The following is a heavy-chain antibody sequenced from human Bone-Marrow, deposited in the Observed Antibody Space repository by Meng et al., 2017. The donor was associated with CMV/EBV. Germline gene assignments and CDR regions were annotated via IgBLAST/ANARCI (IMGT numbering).Heavy chain of an antibody. CDR2: ISYDGSNK. CDR3: ARAPRAARSSYYFDY. V-gene: IGHV3-30*04. J-gene: IGHJ4*02. Sequence: GESLKISCAASRFTFSSYAMHWVRQAPGKGLEWVAVISYDGSNKYYADSVKGRFTISRDNSKNTLYLQMNSLRAEDTAVYYCARAPRAARSSYYFDYWGQGTLVTVSS. D-gene: IGHD6-6*01. CDR1: RFTFSSYA.